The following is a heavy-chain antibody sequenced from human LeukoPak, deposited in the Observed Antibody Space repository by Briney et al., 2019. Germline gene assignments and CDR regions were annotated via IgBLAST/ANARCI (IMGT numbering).Heavy chain of an antibody. J-gene: IGHJ3*02. CDR2: IIPIFGTA. CDR1: GGTFSSYA. Sequence: VASVKVSCKASGGTFSSYAISWVRQAPGQGLEWMGGIIPIFGTANYAQKFQGRVTITADESMSTAYMELSSLRSEDTAVYYCAGKDHAFDIWGQGTMVTVSS. V-gene: IGHV1-69*13. CDR3: AGKDHAFDI.